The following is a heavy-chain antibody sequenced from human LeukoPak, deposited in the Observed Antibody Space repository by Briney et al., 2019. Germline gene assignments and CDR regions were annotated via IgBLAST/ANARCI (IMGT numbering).Heavy chain of an antibody. V-gene: IGHV1-69*04. CDR1: GGTFSSYA. J-gene: IGHJ6*02. Sequence: SVKVSCKASGGTFSSYAISWVRQAPGQGLEWMGRIIPILGIANYAQKFQGRVTITADKSTSTAYMELSSLRSGDTAVYYCARSIVVVVAATVYYYYGMDVWGQGTTVTVSS. D-gene: IGHD2-15*01. CDR3: ARSIVVVVAATVYYYYGMDV. CDR2: IIPILGIA.